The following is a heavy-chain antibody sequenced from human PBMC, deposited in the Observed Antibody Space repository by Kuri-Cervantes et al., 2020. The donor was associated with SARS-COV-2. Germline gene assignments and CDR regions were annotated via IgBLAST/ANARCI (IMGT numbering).Heavy chain of an antibody. Sequence: SETLSLTCTVSGGSISSGGYYWSWIRQHPGKGLEWIGYIYYSGSTYYNPSLKSRVTISVDTSKNQFSLKLSSVTAADTAVYYCASRPYYYGSGSPYYYHYYGMDVWGQGTTVTVSS. CDR2: IYYSGST. CDR3: ASRPYYYGSGSPYYYHYYGMDV. CDR1: GGSISSGGYY. D-gene: IGHD3-10*01. V-gene: IGHV4-31*03. J-gene: IGHJ6*02.